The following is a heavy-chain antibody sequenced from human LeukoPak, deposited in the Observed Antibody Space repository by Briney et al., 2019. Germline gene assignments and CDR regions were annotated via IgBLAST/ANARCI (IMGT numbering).Heavy chain of an antibody. V-gene: IGHV3-33*01. CDR3: AREWGYCSSTSCYNWFDP. J-gene: IGHJ5*02. CDR1: GFTFSSYG. CDR2: IWYDGSNK. D-gene: IGHD2-2*01. Sequence: GGSLRLSCAASGFTFSSYGKHWVRQAPGKGLEWVAVIWYDGSNKYYADSVKGRFTISRDNSKNTLYLQMNSLRAEDTAVYYCAREWGYCSSTSCYNWFDPWGQGTLVTVSS.